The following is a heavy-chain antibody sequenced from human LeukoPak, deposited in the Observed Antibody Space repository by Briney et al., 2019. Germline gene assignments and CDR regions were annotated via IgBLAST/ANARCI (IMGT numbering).Heavy chain of an antibody. CDR3: ARRALAGTTVDF. Sequence: PSETLSLTCTVSGGSISSPNSYWGWIRQPPGKGLEWIGSIFYDGTTYYNPSLKSRVTISVDTSKSQFSLTLRSVTAADTAVYYCARRALAGTTVDFWGQGNLVTVSS. J-gene: IGHJ4*02. CDR1: GGSISSPNSY. D-gene: IGHD6-19*01. CDR2: IFYDGTT. V-gene: IGHV4-39*01.